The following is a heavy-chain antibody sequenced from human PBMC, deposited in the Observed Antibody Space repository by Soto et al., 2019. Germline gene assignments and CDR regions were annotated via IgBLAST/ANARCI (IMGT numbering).Heavy chain of an antibody. CDR2: ISAYNGNT. D-gene: IGHD3-22*01. Sequence: GASVKVSCKASGYTFTSYGISWVRQAPGQGLEWMGWISAYNGNTNYAQKLQGRVTMTTDTSTRTVYMELRSLRSDDTAVYYCARSIPSEYYYDSSGYQLDYWGQGTLVTVSS. CDR1: GYTFTSYG. J-gene: IGHJ4*02. V-gene: IGHV1-18*01. CDR3: ARSIPSEYYYDSSGYQLDY.